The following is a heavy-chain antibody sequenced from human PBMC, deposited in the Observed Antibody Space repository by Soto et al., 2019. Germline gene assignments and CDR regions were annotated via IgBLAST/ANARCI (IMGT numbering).Heavy chain of an antibody. D-gene: IGHD2-2*01. Sequence: GGSLRLSCAAPGFTFTSCSMNWGRQAPGQGLEWVSYITSKSTTIKYADSVKGRFTVSRDNAKNSLYLQLNSLRDEDTAVYYCEREMGAGSERSCYPGTYDSWGQGNLVT. V-gene: IGHV3-48*02. J-gene: IGHJ1*01. CDR1: GFTFTSCS. CDR2: ITSKSTTI. CDR3: EREMGAGSERSCYPGTYDS.